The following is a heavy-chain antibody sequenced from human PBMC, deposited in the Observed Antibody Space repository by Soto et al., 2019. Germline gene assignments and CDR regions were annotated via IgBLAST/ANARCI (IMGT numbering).Heavy chain of an antibody. CDR1: RRSISRVGYS. D-gene: IGHD3-10*01. CDR3: VRDRGGDSGNYYKSDGMDV. CDR2: IYPTGIT. J-gene: IGHJ6*02. Sequence: KPSETLSLTWSVPRRSISRVGYSWSWIRKPPGKGPESIGYIYPTGITSHTPSLKSRVTMSVDNSRNQFSLKLRSVTAADTAVYYCVRDRGGDSGNYYKSDGMDVWGQGTTVTVSS. V-gene: IGHV4-30-2*01.